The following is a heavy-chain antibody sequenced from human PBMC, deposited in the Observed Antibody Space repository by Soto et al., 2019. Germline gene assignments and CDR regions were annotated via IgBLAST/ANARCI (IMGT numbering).Heavy chain of an antibody. D-gene: IGHD1-1*01. J-gene: IGHJ4*02. CDR3: VRGRYGDY. V-gene: IGHV1-18*01. CDR1: GYTFTSYG. CDR2: ISAHNGNT. Sequence: QVHLVQSGAEVKKPGASVKVSCKASGYTFTSYGITWVRQAPGQGREWMGWISAHNGNTDYAQKLQGRVIVTRDTSTSTAYMELRSLRSDDTAVYYCVRGRYGDYWGQGALVTVSS.